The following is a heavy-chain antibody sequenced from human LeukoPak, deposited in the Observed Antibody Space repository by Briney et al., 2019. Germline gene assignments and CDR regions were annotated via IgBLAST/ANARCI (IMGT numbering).Heavy chain of an antibody. Sequence: PGGSLRLSCAASGFTFSNAWMNWVRQAPGKGLEWVGRIRSKAAGSTAEYAAPVKGGFTISRDDSKNTLYLEMNSLKTEDTAVYYCPTWSYWGQGSLVTVSS. J-gene: IGHJ4*02. CDR1: GFTFSNAW. CDR2: IRSKAAGSTA. V-gene: IGHV3-15*01. D-gene: IGHD3-3*01. CDR3: PTWSY.